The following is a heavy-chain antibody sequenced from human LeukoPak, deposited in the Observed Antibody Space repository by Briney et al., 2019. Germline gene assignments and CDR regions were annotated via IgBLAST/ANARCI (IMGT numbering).Heavy chain of an antibody. CDR1: GFTFSSYE. D-gene: IGHD3-10*01. J-gene: IGHJ6*04. Sequence: GGSLRLSCAASGFTFSSYEMNWVRQAPGKGLEWVSYISSGSTIYYADSVKGRFTISRDNAKNSLYLQMNSLRAEDTAVYYCALYGSGSYGLDVWGKGTTVTVSS. V-gene: IGHV3-48*03. CDR3: ALYGSGSYGLDV. CDR2: ISSGSTI.